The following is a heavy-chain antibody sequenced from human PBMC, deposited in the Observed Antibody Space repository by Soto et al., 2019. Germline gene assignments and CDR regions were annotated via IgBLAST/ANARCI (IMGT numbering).Heavy chain of an antibody. CDR2: ITTYNGNT. Sequence: GASVKVSCKASGYSFTSYDISWVRQAPGQGLDWMGWITTYNGNTKYAQDLQGRVTMTTDTSTSTAYMELRSLRSDDTAVYYCARFSGGVYNTYYFYYGMDVWGQGTTVTVSS. J-gene: IGHJ6*02. D-gene: IGHD2-15*01. CDR1: GYSFTSYD. V-gene: IGHV1-18*04. CDR3: ARFSGGVYNTYYFYYGMDV.